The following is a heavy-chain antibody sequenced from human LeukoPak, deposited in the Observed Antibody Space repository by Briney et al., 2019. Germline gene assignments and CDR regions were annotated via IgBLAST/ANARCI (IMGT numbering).Heavy chain of an antibody. V-gene: IGHV3-74*01. D-gene: IGHD2-15*01. CDR3: ATSTYCSGGSCYSRTFQY. J-gene: IGHJ4*02. Sequence: GGSLRLSCAASGFTFSSYWMHWVRQAPGKGLVWVSRINSDETSTSYADSVKGRFTISRDNVQKTLYLQMNSLRAEDTAVYYCATSTYCSGGSCYSRTFQYWGQGTLVTVSS. CDR1: GFTFSSYW. CDR2: INSDETST.